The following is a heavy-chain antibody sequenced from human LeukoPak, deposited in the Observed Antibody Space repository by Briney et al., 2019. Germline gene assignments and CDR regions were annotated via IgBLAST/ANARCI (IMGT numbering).Heavy chain of an antibody. V-gene: IGHV3-74*01. D-gene: IGHD2-15*01. CDR1: GFTFSSYW. CDR3: ARSAAGFDY. J-gene: IGHJ4*02. CDR2: INSDGSSP. Sequence: GGSLRLSCAASGFTFSSYWMHWVRQAPGKGLVWVSRINSDGSSPTYADSVKGRFTISRDSAKNTLYLQMNSLRAEDTAVYYCARSAAGFDYWGQGTLVTVSS.